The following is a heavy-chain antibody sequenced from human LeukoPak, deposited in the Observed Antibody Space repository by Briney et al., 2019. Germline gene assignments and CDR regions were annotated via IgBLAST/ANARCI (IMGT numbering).Heavy chain of an antibody. D-gene: IGHD2-2*01. CDR1: GYTFTSYD. Sequence: ASVKVSCKASGYTFTSYDINWVRQATGQGLEWMGWMNPNRGNTGYAQKFQGRVTMTRNTSISTAYMELSSLRSEDTAVYYCARATRGIVVVPAATNKYYFDYWGQGTLVTVSS. V-gene: IGHV1-8*01. CDR3: ARATRGIVVVPAATNKYYFDY. J-gene: IGHJ4*02. CDR2: MNPNRGNT.